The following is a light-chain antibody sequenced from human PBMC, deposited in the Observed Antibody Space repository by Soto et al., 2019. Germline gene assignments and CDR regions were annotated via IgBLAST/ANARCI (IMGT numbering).Light chain of an antibody. J-gene: IGKJ1*01. CDR1: QRSGSY. V-gene: IGKV1-39*01. CDR3: QQYNSYRT. Sequence: DIQMTQSPSSLSASVGERVTITCRASQRSGSYLSWYQQKPGKAPKLLIYAASSLQSGVPSRFSGSGSGTEFTLTISSLQPDDFATYYCQQYNSYRTFGQGTKVDI. CDR2: AAS.